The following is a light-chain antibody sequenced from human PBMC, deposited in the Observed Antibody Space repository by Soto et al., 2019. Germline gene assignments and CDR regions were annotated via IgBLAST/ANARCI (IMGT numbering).Light chain of an antibody. Sequence: EIVMTQSPATLSVSPGERATLSCRASQSVTSNLAWYQQKPGQAPRLLIYGASTRTTGIPARFSGSGSGTEFTLTISSLQSEDFAVYYCQQYYSSLLTFGQGTKVEIK. CDR2: GAS. J-gene: IGKJ1*01. CDR3: QQYYSSLLT. V-gene: IGKV3-15*01. CDR1: QSVTSN.